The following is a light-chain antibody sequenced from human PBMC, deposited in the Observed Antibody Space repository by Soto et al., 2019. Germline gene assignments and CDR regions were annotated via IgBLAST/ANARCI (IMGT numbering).Light chain of an antibody. J-gene: IGKJ2*01. CDR1: QSVNNN. V-gene: IGKV3-15*01. Sequence: EIILTQSPASLSVSPGERATLSCRASQSVNNNLAWYQQKPGQAPRLLIYGASTRATGIPGRFRGSGSGTEFTLTITSLQSEDFAVYFCQQYNNLPPDTFGQGTKLGIK. CDR2: GAS. CDR3: QQYNNLPPDT.